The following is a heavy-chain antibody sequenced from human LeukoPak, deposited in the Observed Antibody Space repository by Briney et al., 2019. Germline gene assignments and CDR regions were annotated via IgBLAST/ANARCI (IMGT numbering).Heavy chain of an antibody. J-gene: IGHJ4*02. Sequence: GESLKISCKGSGYTFTNYWIGWVRQMPGKGLEWMGIMYPGDSDTRYSPSFQGQVTISADKSISTAYLQWSSLKASDTAMYYCARGDYGDFRVFYTLFDYWGQGTPVTVSS. V-gene: IGHV5-51*01. CDR1: GYTFTNYW. D-gene: IGHD4-17*01. CDR2: MYPGDSDT. CDR3: ARGDYGDFRVFYTLFDY.